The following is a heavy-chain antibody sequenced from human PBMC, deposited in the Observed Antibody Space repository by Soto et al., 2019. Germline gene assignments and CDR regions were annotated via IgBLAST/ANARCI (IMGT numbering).Heavy chain of an antibody. CDR1: GFTFSSYA. CDR2: ISGSGGST. CDR3: AKTNLGYDSSGYYYSYFDY. J-gene: IGHJ4*02. D-gene: IGHD3-22*01. Sequence: GGSLRLSCAASGFTFSSYAMSWVRQARGKGLEWVSAISGSGGSTYYADSVKGRFTISRDNSKNTLYLQMSSLRAEDTAVYYCAKTNLGYDSSGYYYSYFDYWGQGTLVTVSS. V-gene: IGHV3-23*01.